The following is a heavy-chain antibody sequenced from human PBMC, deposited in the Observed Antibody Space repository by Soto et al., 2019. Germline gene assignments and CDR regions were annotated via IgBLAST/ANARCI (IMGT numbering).Heavy chain of an antibody. D-gene: IGHD3-9*01. Sequence: QKLQGRVTMTTDTSTSTAYMELRSLRSDDTAVYYCARLGDDILTGYRRLFDPWGQGTLVTVSS. CDR3: ARLGDDILTGYRRLFDP. J-gene: IGHJ5*02. V-gene: IGHV1-18*01.